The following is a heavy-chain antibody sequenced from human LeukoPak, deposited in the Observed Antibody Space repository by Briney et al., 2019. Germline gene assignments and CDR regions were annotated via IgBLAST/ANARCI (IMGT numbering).Heavy chain of an antibody. J-gene: IGHJ5*02. Sequence: GGSLRLSCAASGFTFSSTWMSWVRQAPGKGPEWVANIDPDGRVKNYVDSVKGRVTTSRDNAKSSLYLQMDSLTVEDTAVYFCARVRCCEGSGLIYFDPWSQGTLVTVSS. CDR1: GFTFSSTW. CDR2: IDPDGRVK. V-gene: IGHV3-7*01. CDR3: ARVRCCEGSGLIYFDP. D-gene: IGHD6-19*01.